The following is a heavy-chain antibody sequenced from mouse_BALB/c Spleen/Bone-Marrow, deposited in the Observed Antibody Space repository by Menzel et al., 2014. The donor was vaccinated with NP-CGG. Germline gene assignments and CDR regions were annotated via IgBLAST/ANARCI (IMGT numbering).Heavy chain of an antibody. V-gene: IGHV14-3*02. J-gene: IGHJ3*01. CDR1: GFNIKDTY. Sequence: EVHLQQSGAELVKPGASVKLSCTASGFNIKDTYMHWVKQRPEQGLEWIGRIDPANGNTKYDPKFQGKATITADTSSNTAYLQLSSLTSEDTAVYYCARNGNYGAWFAHWGQGTLVTVSA. CDR3: ARNGNYGAWFAH. CDR2: IDPANGNT. D-gene: IGHD2-1*01.